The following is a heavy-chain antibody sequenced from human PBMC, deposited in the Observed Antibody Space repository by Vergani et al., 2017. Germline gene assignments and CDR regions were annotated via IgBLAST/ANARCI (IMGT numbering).Heavy chain of an antibody. CDR2: IIPIFGTA. CDR1: GGTFSSYA. D-gene: IGHD3-22*01. V-gene: IGHV1-69*01. Sequence: QVQLVQSGAEVKKPGSSVKVSCKASGGTFSSYAISWVRQAPGQGLEWMGGIIPIFGTANYAQKFQGRVTITADESTSTAYMELSSLRSEDTAVYYFGGSGYYLGNSDFGMDVWGQGTTGNVSS. CDR3: GGSGYYLGNSDFGMDV. J-gene: IGHJ6*02.